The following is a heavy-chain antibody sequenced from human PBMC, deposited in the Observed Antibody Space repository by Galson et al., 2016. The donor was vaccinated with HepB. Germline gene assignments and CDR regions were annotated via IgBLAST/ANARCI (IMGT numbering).Heavy chain of an antibody. CDR2: IIPIFGTA. Sequence: GQGLEWMGGIIPIFGTANYAQKFQGRVTISRDNAKNSLYLQMNSLRIDDTAMYFCAIGFGWECDYWGLGTLVTVSS. CDR3: AIGFGWECDY. V-gene: IGHV1-69*05. J-gene: IGHJ4*02. D-gene: IGHD3-3*01.